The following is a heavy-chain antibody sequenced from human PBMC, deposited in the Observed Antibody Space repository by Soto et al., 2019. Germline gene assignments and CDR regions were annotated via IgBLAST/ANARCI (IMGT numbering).Heavy chain of an antibody. CDR3: ASEGGIVGATIVDG. J-gene: IGHJ4*02. CDR1: GGSVSSSSYY. CDR2: IYYSGST. V-gene: IGHV4-39*07. Sequence: SETLSLTCTVSGGSVSSSSYYWGWIRQPPGKGLEWIGSIYYSGSTYYNPSLKSRVTISVDRSKNQFSLKLSSVTAADTAVYYCASEGGIVGATIVDGWGQGTLVTVSS. D-gene: IGHD1-26*01.